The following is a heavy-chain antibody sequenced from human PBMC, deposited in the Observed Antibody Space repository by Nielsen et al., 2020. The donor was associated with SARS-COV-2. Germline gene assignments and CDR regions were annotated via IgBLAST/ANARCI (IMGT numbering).Heavy chain of an antibody. CDR2: ISWNSGSI. V-gene: IGHV3-9*01. J-gene: IGHJ6*02. D-gene: IGHD1-26*01. Sequence: GGSLRLSCAASGFTFDDYAMHWVRQAPGKGLEWVSGISWNSGSIGYADSVKGRFTISRDNAKNSLYLQMNSLRAEDTALYYCAKDEGIVGATPPYYYYGMDVWGQGTTVTVSS. CDR1: GFTFDDYA. CDR3: AKDEGIVGATPPYYYYGMDV.